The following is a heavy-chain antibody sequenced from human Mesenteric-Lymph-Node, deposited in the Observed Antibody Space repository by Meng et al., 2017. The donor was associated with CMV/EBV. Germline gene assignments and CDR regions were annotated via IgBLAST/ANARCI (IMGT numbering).Heavy chain of an antibody. CDR1: GFTFSTYW. V-gene: IGHV3-7*03. J-gene: IGHJ4*02. CDR3: ARNGYYYDSSGYYLH. Sequence: GESLKISCAASGFTFSTYWMSWVRQAPGKGLEWVANIKHDGSDKYYVASVKGRFTISRDNAKNSLYLQMNSLRAEDTALYYCARNGYYYDSSGYYLHWGQGTLVTVSS. D-gene: IGHD3-22*01. CDR2: IKHDGSDK.